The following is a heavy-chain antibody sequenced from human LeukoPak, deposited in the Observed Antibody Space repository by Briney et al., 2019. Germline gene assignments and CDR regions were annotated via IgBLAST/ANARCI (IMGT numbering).Heavy chain of an antibody. CDR3: ARGYGSGSYLDY. CDR2: ISYDGSNK. V-gene: IGHV3-30*04. Sequence: GGSLRLSCAASGFTFSSYAMHWVRQAPGKGLEWVAVISYDGSNKYYADSVKGRFTISRDNSKNTLYLQMNSLRAEDTAVYYCARGYGSGSYLDYWGRGTLVTVSS. D-gene: IGHD3-10*01. CDR1: GFTFSSYA. J-gene: IGHJ4*02.